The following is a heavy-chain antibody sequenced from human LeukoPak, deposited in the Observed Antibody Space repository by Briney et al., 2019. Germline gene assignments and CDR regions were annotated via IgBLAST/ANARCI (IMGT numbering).Heavy chain of an antibody. CDR2: ISGGGSNT. D-gene: IGHD1-14*01. V-gene: IGHV3-23*01. CDR1: GFTFSNYA. Sequence: GGSLRLSCAASGFTFSNYAMDWVRQAPGKGLEWVSSISGGGSNTYYADSVKGRLTISRDNSKNTLYLQMNSLRAGDTAVYFCAKFPGADTTLKKDWYFDLWGRGTLVTVSS. CDR3: AKFPGADTTLKKDWYFDL. J-gene: IGHJ2*01.